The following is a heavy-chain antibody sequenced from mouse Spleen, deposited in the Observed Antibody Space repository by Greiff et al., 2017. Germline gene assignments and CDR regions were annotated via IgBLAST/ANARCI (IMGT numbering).Heavy chain of an antibody. D-gene: IGHD6-1*01. CDR3: ARDSASWFAY. CDR1: GYSITSGYY. J-gene: IGHJ3*01. V-gene: IGHV3-6*01. CDR2: ISYDGSN. Sequence: VQLQQSGPGLVKPSQSLSLTCSVTGYSITSGYYWNWIRQFPGNKLEWMGYISYDGSNNYNPSLKNRISITRDTSKNQFFLKLNSVTTEDTATYYCARDSASWFAYWGQGTLVTVSA.